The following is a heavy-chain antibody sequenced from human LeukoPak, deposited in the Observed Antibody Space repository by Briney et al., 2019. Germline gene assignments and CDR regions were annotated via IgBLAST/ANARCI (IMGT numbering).Heavy chain of an antibody. CDR2: ISRTGGST. CDR1: GFTFSSYS. V-gene: IGHV3-23*01. J-gene: IGHJ4*02. CDR3: ASRVGVNRPFDY. D-gene: IGHD3-22*01. Sequence: PGGSLRLSCAASGFTFSSYSMMWVRQAPGKGLEWVSAISRTGGSTYYADSVKGRFTISRDNSKNTLYLQMNSLRAEDTAVYYCASRVGVNRPFDYWGQGTLVTVSS.